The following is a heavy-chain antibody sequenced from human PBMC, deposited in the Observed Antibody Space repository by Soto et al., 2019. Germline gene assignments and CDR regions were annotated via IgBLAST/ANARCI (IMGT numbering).Heavy chain of an antibody. Sequence: GGSLRLSCAASGFTFSSYSMNWVRQAPGKGLEWVSSISSSSSYIYYADSVKGRFTISRDNAKNSLYLQMNSLRAEDTAVYYCARDATRTNGVYYHDYGGQGTLVTFSS. CDR1: GFTFSSYS. CDR3: ARDATRTNGVYYHDY. J-gene: IGHJ4*02. D-gene: IGHD2-8*01. CDR2: ISSSSSYI. V-gene: IGHV3-21*01.